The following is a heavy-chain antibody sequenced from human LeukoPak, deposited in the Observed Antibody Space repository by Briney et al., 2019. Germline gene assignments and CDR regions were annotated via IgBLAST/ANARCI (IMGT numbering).Heavy chain of an antibody. CDR2: ISGSGDTT. D-gene: IGHD3-22*01. CDR3: AKINHCYDDNGSPKYFDY. V-gene: IGHV3-23*01. CDR1: GFTFSSYA. Sequence: PGGSLRLSCAASGFTFSSYAMSWVRQAPGKGLEWVSAISGSGDTTYHADSVKGRFTISRDNSKNTVYLQVNSLRAEDTAVYYCAKINHCYDDNGSPKYFDYWGQGTLVTVSS. J-gene: IGHJ4*02.